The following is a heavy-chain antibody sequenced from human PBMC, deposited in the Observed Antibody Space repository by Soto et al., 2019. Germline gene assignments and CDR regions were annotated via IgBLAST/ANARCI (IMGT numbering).Heavy chain of an antibody. CDR2: INPNSGGT. V-gene: IGHV1-2*04. CDR3: AREYYYDSSGYYHDAFDI. CDR1: GYTFTGYY. J-gene: IGHJ3*02. D-gene: IGHD3-22*01. Sequence: ASVKVSCKASGYTFTGYYMHWVRQAPGQGLEWMGWINPNSGGTNYAQKFQGWVTMTRDTSISTAYMELSRLRSDDTAVYYCAREYYYDSSGYYHDAFDIWGQGTMVTVSS.